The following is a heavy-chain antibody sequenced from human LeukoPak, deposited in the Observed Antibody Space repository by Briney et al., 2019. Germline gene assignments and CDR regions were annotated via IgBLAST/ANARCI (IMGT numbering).Heavy chain of an antibody. CDR1: GYTFTSYG. CDR2: INPNSGGT. D-gene: IGHD2-21*02. CDR3: ARICCGDLYMDV. V-gene: IGHV1-2*02. J-gene: IGHJ6*03. Sequence: ASVKVSCKASGYTFTSYGISWVRQAPGQGLEWMGWINPNSGGTNYAQKFQGRVTMTRDTSISTAYMELSRLRSDDTAVYYCARICCGDLYMDVWGKGTTVTVSS.